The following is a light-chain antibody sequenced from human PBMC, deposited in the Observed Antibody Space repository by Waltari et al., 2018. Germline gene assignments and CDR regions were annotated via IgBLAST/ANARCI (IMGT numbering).Light chain of an antibody. CDR3: QQYYSYPLT. CDR2: AAS. CDR1: QGMSSY. V-gene: IGKV1-8*01. Sequence: AIRMTQSTSSLSASTGDRVTITCRASQGMSSYLARYQQKTGKAPKLRIYAASTLQSGVPSRFSGSGSGTDFTLTISCLQSEDFATYYCQQYYSYPLTFGQGTKLEIK. J-gene: IGKJ2*01.